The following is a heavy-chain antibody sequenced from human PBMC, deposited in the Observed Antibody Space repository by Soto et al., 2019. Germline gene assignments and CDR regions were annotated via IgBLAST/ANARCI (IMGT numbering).Heavy chain of an antibody. CDR2: MNPNRGNT. CDR3: ARTSPYCSSTSCYRRFDP. D-gene: IGHD2-2*02. V-gene: IGHV1-8*01. CDR1: GYTFTSYD. Sequence: QVQLVQSGAEVKKPGASVKVSCKASGYTFTSYDINWVRQATGQGLEWMGWMNPNRGNTGYAQKFQGRVTMTRNTSIRTAYMELSSLRSEDTAVYYCARTSPYCSSTSCYRRFDPWGQGTLVTVSS. J-gene: IGHJ5*02.